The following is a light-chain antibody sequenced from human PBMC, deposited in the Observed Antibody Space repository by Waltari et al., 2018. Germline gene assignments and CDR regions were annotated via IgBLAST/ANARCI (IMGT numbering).Light chain of an antibody. CDR2: RNN. J-gene: IGLJ3*02. V-gene: IGLV1-47*01. CDR1: SSNIVRNY. CDR3: AVWDDSLSGRV. Sequence: QSVLTQPPSASGTPGQRVTISCSGSSSNIVRNYVYWYQQLPATAPKLLIYRNNQRPSGVPDRFSGSKSGTSASLAISGLRSEDEADYYCAVWDDSLSGRVFGGGTKLTVL.